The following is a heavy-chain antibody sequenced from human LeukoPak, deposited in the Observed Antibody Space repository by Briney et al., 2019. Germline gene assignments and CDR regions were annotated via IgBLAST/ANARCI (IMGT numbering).Heavy chain of an antibody. V-gene: IGHV4-61*02. CDR3: ARDDSSGPTLAYY. CDR1: GGSISSGSYY. CDR2: IYTSGST. J-gene: IGHJ4*02. Sequence: SQTLSLTCTVSGGSISSGSYYWSWIRQPAGKGLEWIGRIYTSGSTNYNPSLKSRVTISVDTSKNQFSLKLSSVTAADTAVYYCARDDSSGPTLAYYWGQGTLVTVSS. D-gene: IGHD3-22*01.